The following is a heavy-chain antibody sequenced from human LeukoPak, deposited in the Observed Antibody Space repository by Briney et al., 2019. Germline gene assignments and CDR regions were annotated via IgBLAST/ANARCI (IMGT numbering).Heavy chain of an antibody. CDR3: ARRGVLWFGELFYYGMDV. D-gene: IGHD3-10*01. CDR2: ISSSGSTI. J-gene: IGHJ6*02. CDR1: GFTFSDYY. Sequence: GGSLRLSCAASGFTFSDYYMSWIRQAPGKGLEWVSYISSSGSTIYYADSVKGRFTISRDNAKNSLYLQMNSLRAEDTAVYYCARRGVLWFGELFYYGMDVWGQGTTVTVSS. V-gene: IGHV3-11*01.